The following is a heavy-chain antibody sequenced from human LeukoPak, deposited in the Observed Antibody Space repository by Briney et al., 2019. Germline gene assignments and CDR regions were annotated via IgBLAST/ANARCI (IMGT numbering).Heavy chain of an antibody. CDR3: GRGPNGRTLDY. CDR1: GGSISNYC. D-gene: IGHD2-15*01. J-gene: IGHJ4*02. Sequence: PSETLSLTCTVSGGSISNYCWSWIRQPAGKGLEWIGRIYTSGNTNYNPSLKSRLTISLDKSKNQFSLKLTSVTAAETAVYYCGRGPNGRTLDYGGQGTPLTVSS. V-gene: IGHV4-4*07. CDR2: IYTSGNT.